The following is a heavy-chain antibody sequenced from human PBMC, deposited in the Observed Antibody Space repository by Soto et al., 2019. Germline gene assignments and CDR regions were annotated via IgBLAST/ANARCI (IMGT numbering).Heavy chain of an antibody. Sequence: EVQLVESGGGLVQPGGSLKLSCAASGFTFSGSAMHWVRQASGKGLEWVGRIRSKANSYATTYAASVKGRFTISRDDSKTTGYLHMNSRKAEDPAVYYCTRRVMAARPPRYWFDPWGQGTLVTVSS. V-gene: IGHV3-73*02. CDR2: IRSKANSYAT. D-gene: IGHD6-6*01. CDR3: TRRVMAARPPRYWFDP. CDR1: GFTFSGSA. J-gene: IGHJ5*02.